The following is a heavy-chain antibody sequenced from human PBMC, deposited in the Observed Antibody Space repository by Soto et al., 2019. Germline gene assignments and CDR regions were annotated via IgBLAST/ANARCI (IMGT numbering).Heavy chain of an antibody. CDR1: GFSFMNYV. CDR2: ISYDVNKV. V-gene: IGHV3-33*08. Sequence: GGSLRLSGAASGFSFMNYVMHCVRQAPCQGLEWVAVISYDVNKVYYADSVKGRFTISRDNAKNSLYLQMNSLRAEDTAVYYCARDGVVVAAIGYYYYGMDVWGQGTTVTVSS. D-gene: IGHD2-15*01. J-gene: IGHJ6*02. CDR3: ARDGVVVAAIGYYYYGMDV.